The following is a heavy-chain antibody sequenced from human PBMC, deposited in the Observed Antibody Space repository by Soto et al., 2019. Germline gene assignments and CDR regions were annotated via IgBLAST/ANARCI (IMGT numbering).Heavy chain of an antibody. CDR3: ASGAAAGPYYYYGMDV. J-gene: IGHJ6*02. Sequence: PSETLSLTCTFSGGSISSGGYYWSWIRQHPGKGLEWIGYIYYSGSTYYNPSLKSRVTISVDTSKNQFSLKLSSVTAADTAVYYCASGAAAGPYYYYGMDVWGQGTTVTVSS. V-gene: IGHV4-31*03. CDR2: IYYSGST. CDR1: GGSISSGGYY. D-gene: IGHD6-13*01.